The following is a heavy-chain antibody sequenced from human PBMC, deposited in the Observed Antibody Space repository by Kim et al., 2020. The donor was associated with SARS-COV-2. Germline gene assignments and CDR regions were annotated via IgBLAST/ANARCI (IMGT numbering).Heavy chain of an antibody. CDR3: AKDMGPHYYGAASTDY. J-gene: IGHJ4*02. V-gene: IGHV3-9*01. D-gene: IGHD3-10*01. Sequence: SVKGQFTISRDNAKNSLYLQMNSLRAEDTALYYCAKDMGPHYYGAASTDYWGQGTLVTVSS.